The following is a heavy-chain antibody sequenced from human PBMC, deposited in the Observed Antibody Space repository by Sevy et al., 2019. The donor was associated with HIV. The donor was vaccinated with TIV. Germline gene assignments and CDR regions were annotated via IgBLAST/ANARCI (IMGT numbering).Heavy chain of an antibody. D-gene: IGHD3-16*02. CDR2: IRYDGSNK. J-gene: IGHJ5*02. V-gene: IGHV3-30*02. CDR3: AKDGRLHLGELSSRQEST. CDR1: GFTFSSYG. Sequence: GGSLRLSCAASGFTFSSYGMHWVRQAPGKGLEWVAFIRYDGSNKYYADSVKGRFTISRDNSKNTRYLQMNSLRAEDTAVYYCAKDGRLHLGELSSRQESTWGQGTLVTVSS.